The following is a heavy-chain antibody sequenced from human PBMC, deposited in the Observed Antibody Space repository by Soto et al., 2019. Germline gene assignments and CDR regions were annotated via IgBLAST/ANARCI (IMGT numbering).Heavy chain of an antibody. V-gene: IGHV3-23*01. CDR2: ISSGGGST. CDR1: GITFSNYA. D-gene: IGHD3-9*01. Sequence: PGGSLRLSCAASGITFSNYAMNWVRQAPGKGLEWVSAISSGGGSTYYADSVKGRFTISRDNAKNMLYLQTNSLSAEDTAIYYCVRVRYFDNDRFYWGQGTLVTVSS. J-gene: IGHJ4*02. CDR3: VRVRYFDNDRFY.